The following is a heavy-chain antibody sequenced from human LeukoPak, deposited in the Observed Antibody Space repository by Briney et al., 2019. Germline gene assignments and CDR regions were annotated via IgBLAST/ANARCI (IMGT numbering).Heavy chain of an antibody. J-gene: IGHJ4*02. V-gene: IGHV4-31*03. CDR2: IYYSGST. CDR3: ARETHYDFWRIDY. Sequence: SGTLSLTCTVSGGSISSGGYYWSWIRQHPGKGLEWIGYIYYSGSTYYNPPLKSRVTISVDTSKNQFSLKLSSVTAADTAVYYCARETHYDFWRIDYWGQGTLVTVSS. D-gene: IGHD3-3*01. CDR1: GGSISSGGYY.